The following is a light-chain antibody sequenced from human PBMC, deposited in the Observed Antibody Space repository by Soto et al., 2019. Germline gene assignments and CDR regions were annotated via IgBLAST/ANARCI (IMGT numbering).Light chain of an antibody. CDR1: SSNIGNNA. CDR2: YDD. J-gene: IGLJ2*01. CDR3: AAWDDSLNGVV. V-gene: IGLV1-36*01. Sequence: QSVLTQPPSVSEAPRQRGTISCSGSSSNIGNNAVNWYQQLPGKAPKLLIYYDDLLPSGVSDRFSGSKAGTSASRAISGLQSEDEADYYCAAWDDSLNGVVFGGGTKLTVL.